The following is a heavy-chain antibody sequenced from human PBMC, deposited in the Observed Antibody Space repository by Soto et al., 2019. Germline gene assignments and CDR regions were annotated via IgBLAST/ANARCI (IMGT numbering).Heavy chain of an antibody. D-gene: IGHD6-6*01. CDR3: AKDYSSSPKNWFDP. Sequence: GGSLRLSCAASGFTVSSNYMSWVRQAPGKGLEWVSVIYSGGSTYYADSVKGRFTISRDNSKNTLYLQMNSLRAEDTAVYYCAKDYSSSPKNWFDPWGQGTLVTVSS. V-gene: IGHV3-66*01. J-gene: IGHJ5*02. CDR1: GFTVSSNY. CDR2: IYSGGST.